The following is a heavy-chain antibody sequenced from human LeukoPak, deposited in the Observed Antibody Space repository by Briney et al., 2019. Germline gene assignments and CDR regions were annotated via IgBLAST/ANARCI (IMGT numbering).Heavy chain of an antibody. V-gene: IGHV3-30*01. D-gene: IGHD3-22*01. Sequence: GGSLRLSCAASGFTSSSYAMHWVRQAPGKGLEWVAVISYDGSNKYYADSVKGRFTISRDNSKNTLYLQMNSLRAEDTAVYYCARGASQWLLRPDYFDYWGQGTLVTVSS. CDR1: GFTSSSYA. CDR3: ARGASQWLLRPDYFDY. J-gene: IGHJ4*02. CDR2: ISYDGSNK.